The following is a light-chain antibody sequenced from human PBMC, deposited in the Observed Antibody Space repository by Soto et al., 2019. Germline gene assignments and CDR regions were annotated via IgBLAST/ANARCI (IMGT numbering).Light chain of an antibody. CDR3: CSYTVSGTYV. V-gene: IGLV2-14*01. CDR1: SSDVGGYNY. J-gene: IGLJ1*01. CDR2: AVS. Sequence: QSLLTQPASVSGSPGQSITISCTGTSSDVGGYNYVSWYQQHPGKAPKLMIYAVSNRPSGVSNRFSGSKSGNTATLTISGLQAEDEADYYCCSYTVSGTYVFGTRTKVTVL.